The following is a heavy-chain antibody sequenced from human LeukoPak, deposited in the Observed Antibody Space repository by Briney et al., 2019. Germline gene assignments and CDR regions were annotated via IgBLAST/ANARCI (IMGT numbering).Heavy chain of an antibody. CDR2: TSAYNGNT. J-gene: IGHJ6*03. CDR3: ARVSFYYYYMDV. Sequence: ASVKVSCKASGYTFTSFGFSWVRQAPGQGLEWMGWTSAYNGNTNYAQKVQGRVTMTTDTSTSTAYMELRSLRSDDTAVYYCARVSFYYYYMDVWGKGTTVTVSS. V-gene: IGHV1-18*01. D-gene: IGHD3-16*02. CDR1: GYTFTSFG.